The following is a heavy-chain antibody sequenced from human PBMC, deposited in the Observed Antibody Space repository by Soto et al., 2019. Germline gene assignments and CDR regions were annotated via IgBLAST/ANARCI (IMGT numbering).Heavy chain of an antibody. CDR2: IDWDDDK. CDR1: GFSLSTSGMC. D-gene: IGHD5-12*01. V-gene: IGHV2-70*11. CDR3: ARMSVERVATRVYYYMDV. J-gene: IGHJ6*03. Sequence: SGPTLVNPTQTLTLTCSFSGFSLSTSGMCVSWIRQPPGKALEWLARIDWDDDKYYSTSLKTRLTISKDTSKNQVVLTMTNMDPVDTATYYCARMSVERVATRVYYYMDVWGKGTTVTVSS.